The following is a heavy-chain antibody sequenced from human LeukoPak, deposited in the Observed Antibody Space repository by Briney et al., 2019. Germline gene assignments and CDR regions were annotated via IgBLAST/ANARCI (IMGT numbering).Heavy chain of an antibody. V-gene: IGHV3-66*01. CDR1: GFTFSNYF. CDR3: TRDPDG. CDR2: IYSGGDT. J-gene: IGHJ4*02. Sequence: GGSLRLSCAASGFTFSNYFMHWVRQAPGKGLEWVSVIYSGGDTFHADSVKGRFILSRDISKNTLYLQMNSLRADDTAVYYCTRDPDGWGQGTLVTVSS.